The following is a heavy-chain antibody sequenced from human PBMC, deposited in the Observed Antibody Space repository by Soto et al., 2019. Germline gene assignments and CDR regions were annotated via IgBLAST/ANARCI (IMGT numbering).Heavy chain of an antibody. CDR3: ARAIRKVIPDYCYHMAV. D-gene: IGHD4-4*01. CDR2: MNPNSGNT. CDR1: GYTFTSYD. Sequence: ASVKVSCKASGYTFTSYDINWVRQATGQGLEWMGWMNPNSGNTGYAQKFQGRVTMTRNTSISTAYMELSSLRSEDTAVYYCARAIRKVIPDYCYHMAVCGQRSTVPVS. J-gene: IGHJ6*03. V-gene: IGHV1-8*01.